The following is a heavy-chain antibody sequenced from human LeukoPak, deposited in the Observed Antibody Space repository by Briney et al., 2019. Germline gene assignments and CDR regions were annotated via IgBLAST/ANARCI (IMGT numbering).Heavy chain of an antibody. D-gene: IGHD2-15*01. Sequence: SQTLSLTCAISGDSVSSNSAAWNWIRQSPSRGLEWLGRTYYRSKWYNGYAVFVKSRISVNPDTSKNQFSLQLNSVTAADTAVYYCARGYCSGGSCDWFDPWGQGTLVTVSS. V-gene: IGHV6-1*01. J-gene: IGHJ5*02. CDR3: ARGYCSGGSCDWFDP. CDR1: GDSVSSNSAA. CDR2: TYYRSKWYN.